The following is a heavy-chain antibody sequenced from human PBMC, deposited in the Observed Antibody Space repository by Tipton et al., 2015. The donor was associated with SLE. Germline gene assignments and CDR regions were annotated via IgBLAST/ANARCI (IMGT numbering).Heavy chain of an antibody. D-gene: IGHD6-13*01. V-gene: IGHV3-23*03. Sequence: AVSGFTFSSYAMSWVRQAPGKGLEWVSVIYSGGSTYYVDSVKGLFTISRDNSKNTLYLQMNSLRAEDTAVYYCAKDGAGTYFQHWGQGTLVTVSS. CDR3: AKDGAGTYFQH. J-gene: IGHJ1*01. CDR2: IYSGGST. CDR1: GFTFSSYA.